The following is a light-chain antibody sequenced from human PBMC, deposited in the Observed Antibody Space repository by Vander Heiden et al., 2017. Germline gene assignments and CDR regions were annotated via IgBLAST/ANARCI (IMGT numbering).Light chain of an antibody. V-gene: IGKV3-15*01. Sequence: EIVMPQSPATLSVSPGERATLSCRASQSVSSDLAWYQQKPGQAPRLLIYGASTRATGISARFSGSGSGTEFTLTISSLQSEDFAVYYCQQYNKWPPLTFGGGTKVEIK. CDR2: GAS. CDR1: QSVSSD. CDR3: QQYNKWPPLT. J-gene: IGKJ4*01.